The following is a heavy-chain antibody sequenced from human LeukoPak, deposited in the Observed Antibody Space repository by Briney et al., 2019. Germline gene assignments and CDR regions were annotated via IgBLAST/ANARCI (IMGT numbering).Heavy chain of an antibody. CDR3: ARHIVPGVFDY. Sequence: SETLSLTCTVSGGSISSGSYYWSWIRQPAGKGLEWIGRIYTSGSTNYNPSLKSRVTISVDTSKNQFSLKLSSVTAADTAVYYCARHIVPGVFDYWGQGTLVTVSS. J-gene: IGHJ4*02. CDR2: IYTSGST. V-gene: IGHV4-61*02. CDR1: GGSISSGSYY. D-gene: IGHD2-21*01.